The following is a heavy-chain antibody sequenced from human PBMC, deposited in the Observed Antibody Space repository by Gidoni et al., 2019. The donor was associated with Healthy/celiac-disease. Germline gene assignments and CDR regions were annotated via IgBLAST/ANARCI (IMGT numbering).Heavy chain of an antibody. CDR3: ARDGSGRRIYYYYGMDV. CDR2: ISSSSSYI. Sequence: EVQLVESGGGLVKPGGSLRLSCAASGFPFSSYSMNWVRQAPGKGLEWVSSISSSSSYIYYADSVKGRFTISRDNAKNSLYLQMNSLRAEDTAVYYCARDGSGRRIYYYYGMDVWGQGTTVTVSS. D-gene: IGHD3-10*01. CDR1: GFPFSSYS. V-gene: IGHV3-21*01. J-gene: IGHJ6*02.